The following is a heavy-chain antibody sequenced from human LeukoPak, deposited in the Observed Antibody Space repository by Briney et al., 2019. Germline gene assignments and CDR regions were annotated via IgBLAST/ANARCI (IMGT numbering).Heavy chain of an antibody. CDR2: ISSSSSYI. Sequence: PGGSLRLSCAASGFTFSSYSMNWVRQAPGKGPEWVSSISSSSSYIYYADSVKGRFTISRDNAKNSLYLQMNSLRAEDTAVYYCAREEAVAGNLLDYWGQGTLVTVSS. CDR1: GFTFSSYS. V-gene: IGHV3-21*01. D-gene: IGHD6-19*01. CDR3: AREEAVAGNLLDY. J-gene: IGHJ4*02.